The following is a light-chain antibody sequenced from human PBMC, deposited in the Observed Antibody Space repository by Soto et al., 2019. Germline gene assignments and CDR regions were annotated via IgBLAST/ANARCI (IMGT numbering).Light chain of an antibody. CDR2: EVT. CDR3: CSYAGSSTLV. Sequence: QSALTQPASVSGSPGQSITNSCTGTRNDVGNYNLVSWYQQRPGKAPKLMIYEVTKRPSGVSNRFSGSKSGNTASLTISGLQAEDEADYYCCSYAGSSTLVFGGGTKLTVL. J-gene: IGLJ2*01. CDR1: RNDVGNYNL. V-gene: IGLV2-23*02.